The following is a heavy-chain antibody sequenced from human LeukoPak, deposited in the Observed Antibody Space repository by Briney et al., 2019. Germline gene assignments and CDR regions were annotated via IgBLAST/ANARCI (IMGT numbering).Heavy chain of an antibody. CDR2: ISGSGTTI. Sequence: GGSLRLSCAASGFTLSSFAMSWVRQAPGKGLEWISYISGSGTTIYYAGSVQGRFTISRDNAKNSLYLQLNSLRAEDTAVFYCAGECTSWRSFHSNSYYMDVWGKGTTVTVSS. V-gene: IGHV3-48*03. CDR3: AGECTSWRSFHSNSYYMDV. J-gene: IGHJ6*03. CDR1: GFTLSSFA. D-gene: IGHD2-8*01.